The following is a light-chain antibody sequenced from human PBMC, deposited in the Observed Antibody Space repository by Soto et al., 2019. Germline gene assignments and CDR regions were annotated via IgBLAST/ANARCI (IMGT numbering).Light chain of an antibody. CDR1: SGHSNYA. CDR3: QTWGSGIVV. CDR2: LNSDGSH. J-gene: IGLJ2*01. Sequence: QPVLTQSPSASASLGASVKLTCTLSSGHSNYAIAWHQQQSEKGPRYLMKLNSDGSHSKGDGIPDRFSGSSSGAERYLTISSLQSEDEADYYCQTWGSGIVVFGGATNMTVL. V-gene: IGLV4-69*01.